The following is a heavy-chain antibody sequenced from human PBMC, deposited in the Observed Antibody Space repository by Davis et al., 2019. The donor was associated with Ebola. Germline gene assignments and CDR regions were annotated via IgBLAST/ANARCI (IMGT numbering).Heavy chain of an antibody. CDR2: IHYSGDT. Sequence: MPSETLSLTCAVYGGSFSGYYWSWIRQPPGKGLEWIGYIHYSGDTKSNTALKSRVTISVDTSKNQISLKLSSVTAADTAVYYCARPLAYNWNYVVWGQGTLVTVSS. CDR3: ARPLAYNWNYVV. V-gene: IGHV4-59*08. CDR1: GGSFSGYY. D-gene: IGHD1-7*01. J-gene: IGHJ4*02.